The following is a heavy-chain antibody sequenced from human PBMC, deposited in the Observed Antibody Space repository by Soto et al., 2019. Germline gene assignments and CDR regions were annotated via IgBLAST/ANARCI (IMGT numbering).Heavy chain of an antibody. CDR2: INSDGGII. J-gene: IGHJ4*02. V-gene: IGHV3-74*01. CDR3: SRGPRHLDY. Sequence: GGSLRLSCEASRFSLSTYWMYWVRQAPGKGLMWVSRINSDGGIINYADSVKGRFTISRDNAKNTLYLQMNSLRTDDTAVYYCSRGPRHLDYWGQGTLVTVSS. CDR1: RFSLSTYW.